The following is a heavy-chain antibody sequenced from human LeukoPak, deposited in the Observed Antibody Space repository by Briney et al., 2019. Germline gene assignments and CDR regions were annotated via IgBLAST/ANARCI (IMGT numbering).Heavy chain of an antibody. CDR1: GYTFTVYY. Sequence: ASVKVSCKASGYTFTVYYMHWVRQAPGQGLEWMGRINPNNGATNYAQKLQGRVTITGDTSISTAYTELSSLRSDDTAVYYCTRESGSYHGNDYWGQGTLVTVSS. D-gene: IGHD1-26*01. V-gene: IGHV1-2*06. J-gene: IGHJ4*02. CDR2: INPNNGAT. CDR3: TRESGSYHGNDY.